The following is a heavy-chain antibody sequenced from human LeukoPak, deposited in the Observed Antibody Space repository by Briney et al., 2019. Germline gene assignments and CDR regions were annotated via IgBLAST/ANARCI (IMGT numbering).Heavy chain of an antibody. CDR3: ARSRSGYSYGSSFDY. D-gene: IGHD5-18*01. CDR1: GYTFTSYG. J-gene: IGHJ4*02. CDR2: ISAYNGNT. Sequence: ASVKVSCNASGYTFTSYGISWVRQAPGQGLERMGWISAYNGNTNYAQKLQGRVTMTTDTSTSTAYMELRSLRSDDTAVYYCARSRSGYSYGSSFDYWGQGTLVTVSS. V-gene: IGHV1-18*01.